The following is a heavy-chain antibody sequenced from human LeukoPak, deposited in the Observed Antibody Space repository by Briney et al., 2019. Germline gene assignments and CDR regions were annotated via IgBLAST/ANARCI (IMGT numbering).Heavy chain of an antibody. V-gene: IGHV4-59*01. CDR3: ARDSAGDYWLDP. J-gene: IGHJ5*02. D-gene: IGHD7-27*01. CDR2: IYYSGRT. CDR1: GVSISSYY. Sequence: QSSETLTLTCTVSGVSISSYYWSWIRQPPGKGLEWIGSIYYSGRTSFNGSLKTRITMSVDTSKNQFSLKLTSVTTADTAVYFCARDSAGDYWLDPWGQGTPVTVSS.